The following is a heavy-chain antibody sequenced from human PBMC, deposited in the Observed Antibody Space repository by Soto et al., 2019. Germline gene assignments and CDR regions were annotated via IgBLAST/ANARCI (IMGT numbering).Heavy chain of an antibody. CDR3: TRLKGEPSANSFDS. D-gene: IGHD1-26*01. J-gene: IGHJ4*02. CDR1: GFTFSSYA. CDR2: ISGSGGST. Sequence: PGGSLRLSCAASGFTFSSYAMSWVRQAPGKGLEWVSAISGSGGSTYYADSVKGRFTISRDNSKNTLYLQMNSLRAEDTAIYYCTRLKGEPSANSFDSWVRGALVTVSS. V-gene: IGHV3-23*01.